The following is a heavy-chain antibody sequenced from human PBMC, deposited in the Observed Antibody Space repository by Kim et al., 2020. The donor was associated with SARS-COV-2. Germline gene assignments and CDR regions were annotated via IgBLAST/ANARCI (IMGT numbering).Heavy chain of an antibody. D-gene: IGHD2-21*02. CDR3: Y. Sequence: SETLSLTCAVSGGSFSSYYWNWIRQPPGEGLEWVGDIKKSGSGNYNTYLTSKEPTSITTSKHTIYTTLKFMSITDNAKTAYYW. CDR1: GGSFSSYY. CDR2: IKKSGSG. J-gene: IGHJ4*01. V-gene: IGHV4-34*01.